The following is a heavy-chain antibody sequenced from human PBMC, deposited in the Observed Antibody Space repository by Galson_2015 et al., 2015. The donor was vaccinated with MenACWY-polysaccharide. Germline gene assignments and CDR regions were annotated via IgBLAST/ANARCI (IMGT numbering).Heavy chain of an antibody. D-gene: IGHD2/OR15-2a*01. CDR2: INSDGSST. J-gene: IGHJ4*02. Sequence: SLRLSCAASGFTFSSYWMHWVRQAPGKGLVWVSRINSDGSSTSYADSVKGRFTISRDNAKDTLFLQMNSLSVEDTAVYYCAKNIQAAYWGQGTLVTVSS. CDR3: AKNIQAAY. V-gene: IGHV3-74*01. CDR1: GFTFSSYW.